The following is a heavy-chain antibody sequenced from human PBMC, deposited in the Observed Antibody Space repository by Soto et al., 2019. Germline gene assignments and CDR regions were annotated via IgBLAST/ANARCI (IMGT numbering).Heavy chain of an antibody. CDR1: AFTFSGYW. CDR2: INTDGRST. CDR3: ARDNINMVNPPLDY. J-gene: IGHJ4*02. V-gene: IGHV3-74*01. D-gene: IGHD3-10*01. Sequence: PGGSLRLSCAASAFTFSGYWMHWVRQAPGKGLVWVSHINTDGRSTRYADSVKGRFTISRDNAKNTLYLQMNSLRAEDTAVYYCARDNINMVNPPLDYWGQGALVTVSS.